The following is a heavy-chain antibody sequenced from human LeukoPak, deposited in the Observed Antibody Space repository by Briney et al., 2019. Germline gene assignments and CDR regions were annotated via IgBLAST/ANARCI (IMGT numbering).Heavy chain of an antibody. D-gene: IGHD5-12*01. Sequence: GESLKISCKGSGYSFTSYWIGWVRQMPGKGLERMGIIYPGDSDTRYSPSFQGQVTISADKSISTAYLQWSSLKASDTAMYYCARRGRMAAIDKGFDPWGQGTLVTVSS. CDR2: IYPGDSDT. J-gene: IGHJ5*02. V-gene: IGHV5-51*01. CDR1: GYSFTSYW. CDR3: ARRGRMAAIDKGFDP.